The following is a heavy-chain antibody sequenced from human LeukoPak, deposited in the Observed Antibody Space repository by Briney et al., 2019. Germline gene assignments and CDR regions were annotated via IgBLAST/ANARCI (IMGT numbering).Heavy chain of an antibody. D-gene: IGHD3-22*01. CDR3: ARDYYDSSGYCPLYY. CDR2: IYYSGST. Sequence: ASETLSLTCTVSGGSISSYYWSWIRQPPGKGLEWIGYIYYSGSTNYNPSLKSRVTISVDTSKNQFSLKLSSVTAADTAVYYCARDYYDSSGYCPLYYWGQGTLVTVSS. CDR1: GGSISSYY. J-gene: IGHJ4*02. V-gene: IGHV4-59*12.